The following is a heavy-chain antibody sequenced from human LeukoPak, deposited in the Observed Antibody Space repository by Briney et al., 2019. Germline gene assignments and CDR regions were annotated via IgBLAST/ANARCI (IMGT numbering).Heavy chain of an antibody. Sequence: PGGSLRLSCAASGFTFSSYDMDWVRQTPGKGLEWVAFIRFDGRNRYYGDSVKGRFTISRDNSKNTLYLQMNSLRIEDTAVYYCVGDFDFWGQGTLVTVSS. J-gene: IGHJ4*02. CDR3: VGDFDF. V-gene: IGHV3-30*02. CDR2: IRFDGRNR. CDR1: GFTFSSYD.